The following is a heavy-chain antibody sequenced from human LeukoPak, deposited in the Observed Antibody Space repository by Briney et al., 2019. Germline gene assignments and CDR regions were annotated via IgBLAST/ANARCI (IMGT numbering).Heavy chain of an antibody. CDR2: ISGSGGST. J-gene: IGHJ2*01. V-gene: IGHV3-23*01. Sequence: GGSLRLSCAASGFTFSSCGMSWVRQAPGKGLEWVSAISGSGGSTYYADSVKGRFTISRDNSKNTLYLQMNSLRAEDTAVYYCAKDSGSNRQQPPWYFDLWGRGTLVTVSS. CDR1: GFTFSSCG. D-gene: IGHD6-13*01. CDR3: AKDSGSNRQQPPWYFDL.